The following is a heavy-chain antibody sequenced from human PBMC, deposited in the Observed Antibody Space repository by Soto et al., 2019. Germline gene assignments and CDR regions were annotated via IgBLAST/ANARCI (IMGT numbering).Heavy chain of an antibody. CDR2: IKSETDGGTT. Sequence: EVQLVESGGGLVQPGGSLRVSCAASGFTFSNAWMFWVSQAPGKGPEWVGRIKSETDGGTTDYNTLMKDRFTSSREDSKSPLYVEMGGLDIEDPAVYYCSTGVARVRCGALAKWCQGALVTVSS. J-gene: IGHJ4*02. CDR1: GFTFSNAW. CDR3: STGVARVRCGALAK. D-gene: IGHD3-10*01. V-gene: IGHV3-15*07.